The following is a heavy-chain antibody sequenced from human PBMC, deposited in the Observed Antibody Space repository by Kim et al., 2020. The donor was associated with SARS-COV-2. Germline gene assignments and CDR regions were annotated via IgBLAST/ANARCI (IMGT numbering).Heavy chain of an antibody. D-gene: IGHD2-21*02. CDR2: ISSSGGTI. CDR3: ARAQLRDVGVTAMGY. CDR1: GFTFSDYY. Sequence: GGSLRLSCAASGFTFSDYYMSWIRQAPGKGLEWVSYISSSGGTIYYADSVKGRFTISRDNAKNSLYLQMNSLRAEDTAVYYCARAQLRDVGVTAMGYWGQGTLVTVSS. V-gene: IGHV3-11*01. J-gene: IGHJ4*02.